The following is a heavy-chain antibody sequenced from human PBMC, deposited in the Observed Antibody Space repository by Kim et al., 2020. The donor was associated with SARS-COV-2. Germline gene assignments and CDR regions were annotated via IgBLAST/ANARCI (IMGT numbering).Heavy chain of an antibody. Sequence: GGSLRLSCAASGFTFSDYYMSWIRQAPGKGLEWVSYISSSSSYTNYADSVKGRFTISRDNAKNSLYLQMNSLRAEDTAVYYCASVKGSSTSCGYDYYYYDGMDVWGEGT. J-gene: IGHJ6*02. CDR3: ASVKGSSTSCGYDYYYYDGMDV. D-gene: IGHD2-2*01. V-gene: IGHV3-11*03. CDR1: GFTFSDYY. CDR2: ISSSSSYT.